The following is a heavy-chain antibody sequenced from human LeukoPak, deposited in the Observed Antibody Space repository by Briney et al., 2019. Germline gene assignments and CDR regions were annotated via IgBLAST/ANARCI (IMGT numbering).Heavy chain of an antibody. CDR1: GGSVSSGSYY. CDR3: ARVRQLILDY. V-gene: IGHV4-61*01. J-gene: IGHJ4*02. Sequence: SETLSLTCTVSGGSVSSGSYYWSWIRQPPGKGLEWIGYIYYSGSTNYNPSLKSRVTISVDTSKNQFSLKLSSVTAAGTAVYYCARVRQLILDYWGQGTLVTVSS. D-gene: IGHD6-13*01. CDR2: IYYSGST.